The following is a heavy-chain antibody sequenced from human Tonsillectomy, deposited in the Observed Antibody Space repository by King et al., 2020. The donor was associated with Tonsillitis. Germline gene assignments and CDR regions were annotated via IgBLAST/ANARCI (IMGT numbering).Heavy chain of an antibody. J-gene: IGHJ4*02. V-gene: IGHV3-66*01. D-gene: IGHD3-22*01. CDR2: IYSGGST. CDR3: ARGLYYYDSSGYPSYVDY. Sequence: VQLVESGGGLVQPGGSLRLSCAASGFTVSSNYMSWVRQAPGKGLEWVSVIYSGGSTYYADSVKGRFTISRDNSKKTLYLQMNSLRAEDTAVYYCARGLYYYDSSGYPSYVDYWGQGTLVTVSS. CDR1: GFTVSSNY.